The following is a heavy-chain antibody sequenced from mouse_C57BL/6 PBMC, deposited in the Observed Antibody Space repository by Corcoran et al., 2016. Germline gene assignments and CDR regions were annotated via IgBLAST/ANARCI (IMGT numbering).Heavy chain of an antibody. D-gene: IGHD2-1*01. V-gene: IGHV1-84*01. CDR1: GYTFTDYY. CDR3: ARQQIYYGNPSAMDY. CDR2: IYPGSGNT. Sequence: QIQLQLSGPELLKPGASVKISCKASGYTFTDYYINWVKQRPGQGLEWIGWIYPGSGNTKYNEKFEGKATLTVDTSSSTAYMQLSSLTSEDSAVYFCARQQIYYGNPSAMDYWGQGTAVTVSS. J-gene: IGHJ4*01.